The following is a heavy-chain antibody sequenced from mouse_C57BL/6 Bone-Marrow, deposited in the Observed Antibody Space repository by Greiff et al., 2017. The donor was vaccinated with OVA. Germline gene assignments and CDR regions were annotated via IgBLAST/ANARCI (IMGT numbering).Heavy chain of an antibody. CDR2: IDPETGGT. V-gene: IGHV1-15*01. D-gene: IGHD1-1*01. CDR3: TRGGSSYSDY. J-gene: IGHJ2*01. CDR1: GYTFTDYE. Sequence: QVQLKQSGAELVRPGASVTLSCKASGYTFTDYEMHWVKQTPVHGLEWIGAIDPETGGTAYNQKFTGQAILTADKSSSTAYMELRSLTSEDSAVYYCTRGGSSYSDYWGQGTTLTVSS.